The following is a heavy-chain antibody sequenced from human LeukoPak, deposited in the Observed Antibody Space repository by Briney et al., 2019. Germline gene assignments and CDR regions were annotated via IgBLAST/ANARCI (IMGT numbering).Heavy chain of an antibody. J-gene: IGHJ5*02. CDR2: ISGSGGST. CDR3: AKGTHYCGSTSCYTPRFDP. V-gene: IGHV3-23*01. CDR1: GFTFSSYA. D-gene: IGHD2-2*02. Sequence: PGGSLRLSCAASGFTFSSYAMSWVRQAPGKGLEWVSAISGSGGSTYYADSVKGRFTISRDNSKNTLYLQMNSLRAEDTAVYYCAKGTHYCGSTSCYTPRFDPWGQGTLVTVSS.